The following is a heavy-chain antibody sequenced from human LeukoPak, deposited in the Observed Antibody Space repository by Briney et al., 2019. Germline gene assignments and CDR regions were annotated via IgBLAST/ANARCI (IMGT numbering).Heavy chain of an antibody. CDR3: ARCKGYGYGFGY. J-gene: IGHJ4*02. CDR1: GYTFTGYY. V-gene: IGHV1-2*02. CDR2: INPNSGGK. Sequence: RASVTVSCKASGYTFTGYYMHWVRQAPGKGLEWMGWINPNSGGKNYAQMLQGRVTITRETSISTAYMEMSTLRSDDTAVYYCARCKGYGYGFGYWGQKTLVTVS. D-gene: IGHD5-18*01.